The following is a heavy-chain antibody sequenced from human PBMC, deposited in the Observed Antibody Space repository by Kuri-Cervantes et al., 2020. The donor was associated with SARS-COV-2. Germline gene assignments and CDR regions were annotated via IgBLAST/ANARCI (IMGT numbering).Heavy chain of an antibody. V-gene: IGHV4-34*01. CDR3: ARPKLGRRWGRGQLHPTGWFDP. Sequence: GSLRLSCAVYGGSFSGYYWSWIRQPPGKGLEWIGEINHSGSTNYNPSLKSRVTISVDTSKNQFSLKLSSVTAADTAVYYCARPKLGRRWGRGQLHPTGWFDPWGQGTLVTVSS. J-gene: IGHJ5*02. D-gene: IGHD2-2*01. CDR1: GGSFSGYY. CDR2: INHSGST.